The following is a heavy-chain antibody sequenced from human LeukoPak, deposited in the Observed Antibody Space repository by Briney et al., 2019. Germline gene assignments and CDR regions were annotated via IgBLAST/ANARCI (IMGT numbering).Heavy chain of an antibody. CDR1: GFTFSSHS. CDR3: ARTGTETTQLHFDY. V-gene: IGHV3-48*02. J-gene: IGHJ4*02. CDR2: ISSSTSTI. Sequence: PGGSLRPSCAASGFTFSSHSMNWVRQAPGKGLEWVSYISSSTSTIYYADSVKGRFTVSRDNAKNSLYLQMNSPRDEDTAVYYCARTGTETTQLHFDYWGQGTLVTVSS. D-gene: IGHD1-1*01.